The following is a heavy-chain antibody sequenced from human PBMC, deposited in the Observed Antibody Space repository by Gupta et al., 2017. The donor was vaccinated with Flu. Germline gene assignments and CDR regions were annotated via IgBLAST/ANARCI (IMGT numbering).Heavy chain of an antibody. CDR2: ISGSTGTT. D-gene: IGHD3-22*01. V-gene: IGHV3-23*01. CDR3: AKAEVVVITFFDY. Sequence: EVQLLESGGGLVQPGGPLRLPCAASGFTFSSYGMSWVRQAPGKGLEWVSAISGSTGTTYYADSVKGRFTISRDNSKNTLYLQMNSLRAEDTAVYYCAKAEVVVITFFDYWGQGTLVTVSS. CDR1: GFTFSSYG. J-gene: IGHJ4*02.